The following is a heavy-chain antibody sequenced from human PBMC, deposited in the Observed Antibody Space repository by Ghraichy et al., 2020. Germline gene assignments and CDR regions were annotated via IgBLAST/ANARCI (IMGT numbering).Heavy chain of an antibody. CDR2: IFHSGST. D-gene: IGHD2-2*01. V-gene: IGHV4-4*02. J-gene: IGHJ4*02. CDR1: GDSIISYNW. CDR3: AREIDQLRYFGS. Sequence: SETLSLTCSASGDSIISYNWWSWLRQPPEKLLYWIGGIFHSGSTNYNPSLKSRITISLDKSKNQFSLQMTSVTAADTAVYYCAREIDQLRYFGSWGQGTLVTVSS.